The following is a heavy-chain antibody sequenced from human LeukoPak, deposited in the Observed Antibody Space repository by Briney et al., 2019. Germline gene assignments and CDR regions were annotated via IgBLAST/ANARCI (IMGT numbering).Heavy chain of an antibody. CDR2: ISTFSGDT. CDR1: GYTFNDHG. J-gene: IGHJ5*02. D-gene: IGHD3-16*01. V-gene: IGHV1-18*01. CDR3: ARDLAFLPVPAANGWLDP. Sequence: ASLKVSCKASGYTFNDHGISWVRQAPGQGLERMGWISTFSGDTNYAQKFQGRVTITSETSTNAAHMELRSLRSDDTAIYYCARDLAFLPVPAANGWLDPWGQGTLVTVSS.